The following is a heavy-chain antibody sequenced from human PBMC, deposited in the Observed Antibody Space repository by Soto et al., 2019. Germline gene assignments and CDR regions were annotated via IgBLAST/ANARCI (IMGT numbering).Heavy chain of an antibody. D-gene: IGHD4-17*01. J-gene: IGHJ6*03. CDR2: IIPILGMA. Sequence: QVQLVQSGAEVKKPGSSVKVSCKASGGTFSSYTISWVRQAPGQGLEWMGRIIPILGMANYAQKFQGRGTITPDKSTSTAYMELSSLSSESTAVYYCARAVTSDYYYYYMDLWGKGTTVTLSS. CDR1: GGTFSSYT. CDR3: ARAVTSDYYYYYMDL. V-gene: IGHV1-69*02.